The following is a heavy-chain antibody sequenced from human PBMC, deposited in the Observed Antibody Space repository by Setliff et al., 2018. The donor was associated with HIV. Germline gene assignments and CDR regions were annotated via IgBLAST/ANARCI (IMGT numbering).Heavy chain of an antibody. J-gene: IGHJ4*02. CDR1: GGSISNSVYF. D-gene: IGHD6-6*01. Sequence: SETLSLTCTVSGGSISNSVYFWTWIRQHPGKGLKWIGYIYYSGSTYQNPSLKSRVTISVDTSKNQFSLKLNSVTAADTAVYYCARSSSSSPFFFDYWGQGSLVTVSS. V-gene: IGHV4-31*03. CDR2: IYYSGST. CDR3: ARSSSSSPFFFDY.